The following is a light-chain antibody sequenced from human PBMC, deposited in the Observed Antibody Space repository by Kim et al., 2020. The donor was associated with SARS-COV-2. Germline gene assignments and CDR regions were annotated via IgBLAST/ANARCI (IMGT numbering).Light chain of an antibody. CDR1: QGISSY. Sequence: GDRVTITCRASQGISSYLAWYQQKPGKAPKLLIYAASTLQSGVPSRFSGSGSGTDFTLTISSLQPEDFATYYCQQLNSYPVFTFGPGTKVDIK. J-gene: IGKJ3*01. CDR2: AAS. V-gene: IGKV1-9*01. CDR3: QQLNSYPVFT.